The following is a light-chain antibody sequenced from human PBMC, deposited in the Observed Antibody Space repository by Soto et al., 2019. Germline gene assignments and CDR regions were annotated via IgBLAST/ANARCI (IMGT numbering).Light chain of an antibody. CDR1: QTISDY. Sequence: DIQMTQSPSSLSASVGDRVTITCRASQTISDYLNWYQHKPGKAPKVLISAASTLQSGVPSRFSGRGSGTDFTLIISSLQPEDVASYYCQQSFITPRTLGQGTSVEVK. CDR3: QQSFITPRT. V-gene: IGKV1-39*01. CDR2: AAS. J-gene: IGKJ1*01.